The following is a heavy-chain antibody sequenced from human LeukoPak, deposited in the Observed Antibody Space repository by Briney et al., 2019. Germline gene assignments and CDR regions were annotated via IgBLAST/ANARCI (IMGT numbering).Heavy chain of an antibody. J-gene: IGHJ4*02. D-gene: IGHD4-17*01. Sequence: PSETLSLTCTVSGGSISTYYWSWIRQPPGKGLEWIGYVYYSGITNSNPSPTRRVTIEVDTSKNQFSLRLRSVTAADTAVYYCAREGDYSNFDYWGQGILVTVSS. V-gene: IGHV4-59*01. CDR2: VYYSGIT. CDR1: GGSISTYY. CDR3: AREGDYSNFDY.